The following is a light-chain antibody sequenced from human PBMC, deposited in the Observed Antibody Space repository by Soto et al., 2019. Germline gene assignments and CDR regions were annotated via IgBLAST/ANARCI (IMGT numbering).Light chain of an antibody. CDR1: QSISSN. CDR3: QQYNNWPPDT. CDR2: GAS. Sequence: EIVRTQSPATLSVSPGERATLSCRASQSISSNLAWYQQKPGQAPRLLIYGASTRATGIPARFSGSGSGTDFTLTICSLQSEDFAVYYCQQYNNWPPDTFGPGTKVDIK. V-gene: IGKV3-15*01. J-gene: IGKJ3*01.